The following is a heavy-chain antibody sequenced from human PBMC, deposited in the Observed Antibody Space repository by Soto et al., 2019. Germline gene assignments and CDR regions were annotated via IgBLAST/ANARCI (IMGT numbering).Heavy chain of an antibody. D-gene: IGHD6-6*01. CDR2: ISGSGGST. J-gene: IGHJ6*02. V-gene: IGHV3-23*01. CDR1: GFTFRSSP. CDR3: AKRMGAARTYYYYYYGMDV. Sequence: GGSLRLSCAVSGFTFRSSPMSWVRRAPGKGLEWVSAISGSGGSTYYADSVKGRFTISRDNSKNTLYLQMNSLRAEDTAVYYCAKRMGAARTYYYYYYGMDVWGQGTTVTVSS.